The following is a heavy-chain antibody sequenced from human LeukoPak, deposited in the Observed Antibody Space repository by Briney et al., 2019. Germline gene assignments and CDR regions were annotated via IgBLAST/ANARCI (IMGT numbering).Heavy chain of an antibody. D-gene: IGHD4/OR15-4a*01. CDR2: ISAYNGNT. CDR3: ARDRTEDYQGFDY. Sequence: GAPVKVSCKASGYTFTSYGISWVRQAPGQGGEWMGWISAYNGNTNYAQKLQGRVTMTRDTSTSTVYMELSSLRSEDTAVYYCARDRTEDYQGFDYWGQGALVTVSS. CDR1: GYTFTSYG. J-gene: IGHJ4*02. V-gene: IGHV1-18*01.